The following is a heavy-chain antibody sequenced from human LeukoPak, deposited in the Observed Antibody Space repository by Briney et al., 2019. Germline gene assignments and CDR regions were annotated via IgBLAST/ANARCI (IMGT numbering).Heavy chain of an antibody. J-gene: IGHJ3*02. CDR2: IGTAGDT. V-gene: IGHV3-13*01. D-gene: IGHD7-27*01. CDR1: GFTFSSYD. CDR3: ARGRWGLVGGGAFDI. Sequence: GGSLRLSCAASGFTFSSYDMHWVRQATGKGLEWVSAIGTAGDTYYPGSVKGRFTISRENAKNSLYLQMNSLRAGDTAVYYCARGRWGLVGGGAFDIWGQGTMVTVSS.